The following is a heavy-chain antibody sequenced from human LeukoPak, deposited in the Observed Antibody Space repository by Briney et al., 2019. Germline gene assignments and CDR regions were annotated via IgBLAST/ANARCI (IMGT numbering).Heavy chain of an antibody. Sequence: GGSLRLSCAASGFAFGSYEMNWVRQAPGKGLEWVSYISSSGSTIYYADSVKGRFTISRDNAKNSLYLQMNSLRAEDTAVYYCARVFCSGGSCSFDYWGQGTLVTVSS. J-gene: IGHJ4*02. CDR2: ISSSGSTI. CDR1: GFAFGSYE. V-gene: IGHV3-48*03. CDR3: ARVFCSGGSCSFDY. D-gene: IGHD2-15*01.